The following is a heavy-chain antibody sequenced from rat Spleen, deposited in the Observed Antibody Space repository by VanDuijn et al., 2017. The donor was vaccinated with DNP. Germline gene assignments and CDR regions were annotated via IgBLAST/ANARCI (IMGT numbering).Heavy chain of an antibody. Sequence: EVQLVESGGDLVQPGRSLKLSCAASGFTFSDYNMAWVRQAPKKGLEWVATINTSGGNTYYQDSVKGRFTVSRDNGKNVLYLQMDSLRSEDTATYYCTKHWYGSFDYWGQGVMVTISP. J-gene: IGHJ2*01. D-gene: IGHD1-11*01. V-gene: IGHV5-25*01. CDR3: TKHWYGSFDY. CDR1: GFTFSDYN. CDR2: INTSGGNT.